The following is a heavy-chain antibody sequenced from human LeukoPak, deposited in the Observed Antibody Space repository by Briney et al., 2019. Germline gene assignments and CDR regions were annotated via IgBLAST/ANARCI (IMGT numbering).Heavy chain of an antibody. CDR3: ARHEAQDFDY. CDR1: GDSISRSTYY. CDR2: VYYGRSP. Sequence: SETLSLTCTVSGDSISRSTYYWAWIRQPPGKGLEWIGSVYYGRSPYFNPSLESQATISVDTSKNHFSLKMSSVTATDTAVYYCARHEAQDFDYWGQGTLVTVSS. J-gene: IGHJ4*02. V-gene: IGHV4-39*01.